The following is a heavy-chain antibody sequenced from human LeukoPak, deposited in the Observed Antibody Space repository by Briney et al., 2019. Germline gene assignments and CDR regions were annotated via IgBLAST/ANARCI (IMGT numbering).Heavy chain of an antibody. V-gene: IGHV4-4*02. D-gene: IGHD4-17*01. CDR3: ARHRAYGVSRAGWFDP. Sequence: SGTLSLTCAVSGGSISSSNWWSWVRQPPGKGLEWIGYIYYSGSTNYNPSLKSRVTISVDTSKNQFSLKLSSVTAADTAVYYCARHRAYGVSRAGWFDPWGQGTLVTVSS. CDR2: IYYSGST. CDR1: GGSISSSNW. J-gene: IGHJ5*02.